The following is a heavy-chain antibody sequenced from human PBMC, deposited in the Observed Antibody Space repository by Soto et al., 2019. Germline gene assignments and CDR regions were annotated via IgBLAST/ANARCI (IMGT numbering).Heavy chain of an antibody. CDR2: INPSGGST. CDR3: ARNAASGIDY. CDR1: GYTFVNYY. Sequence: ASVKVSCKASGYTFVNYYVHWVRQAPGQGLEWMGFINPSGGSTGYAQKFQGRVTMTRDTSTSTVYMELSSLRSEDTALYYCARNAASGIDYWGQGTLVTVSS. J-gene: IGHJ4*02. V-gene: IGHV1-46*01. D-gene: IGHD6-25*01.